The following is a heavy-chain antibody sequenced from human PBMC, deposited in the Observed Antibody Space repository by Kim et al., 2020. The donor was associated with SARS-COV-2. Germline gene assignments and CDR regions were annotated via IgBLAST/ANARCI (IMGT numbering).Heavy chain of an antibody. V-gene: IGHV7-4-1*02. CDR2: INTNTGNP. J-gene: IGHJ6*02. CDR3: ASHPGGSSWYERYYYYGMDV. Sequence: ASVKVSCKASGYTFTSYAMNWVRQAPGQGLEWMGWINTNTGNPTYAQGFTGRFVFSLDTSVSTAYLQISSLKAEDTAVYYCASHPGGSSWYERYYYYGMDVWGQGTTVTVSS. CDR1: GYTFTSYA. D-gene: IGHD6-13*01.